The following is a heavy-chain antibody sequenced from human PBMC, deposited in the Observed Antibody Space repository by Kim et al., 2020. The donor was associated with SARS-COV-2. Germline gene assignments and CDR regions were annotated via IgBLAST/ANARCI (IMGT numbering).Heavy chain of an antibody. J-gene: IGHJ4*02. V-gene: IGHV3-21*01. D-gene: IGHD6-6*01. CDR3: AREQYSSSAVLFDY. Sequence: AESAKGRFTTSSENAKNSSYLQMNSLRAEDTAVYYCAREQYSSSAVLFDYWGQGTLVTVSS.